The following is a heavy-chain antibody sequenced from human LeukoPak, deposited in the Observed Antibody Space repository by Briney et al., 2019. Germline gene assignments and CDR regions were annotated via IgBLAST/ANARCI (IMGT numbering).Heavy chain of an antibody. J-gene: IGHJ5*02. Sequence: SETLSLTCAVYGGSFSGYYWSWIRQPPGKGLEWIGEINHSGSTNYNPSLKSRVTISVDTSRNQFSLKLSSVTAADTAVYYCARRGRLGYCSGGSCSKYSSGWYGNWFDPWGQGTLVTVSS. CDR3: ARRGRLGYCSGGSCSKYSSGWYGNWFDP. CDR1: GGSFSGYY. V-gene: IGHV4-34*01. D-gene: IGHD2-15*01. CDR2: INHSGST.